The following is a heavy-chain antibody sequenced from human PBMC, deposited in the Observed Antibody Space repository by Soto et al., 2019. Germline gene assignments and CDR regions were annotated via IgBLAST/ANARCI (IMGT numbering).Heavy chain of an antibody. CDR2: ISYDGGDK. Sequence: QVQLVESGGGVVQPGRSLRLSCAASGFTFSPYTMHWVRQTPGKGLEWVAVISYDGGDKYYADSVRGRFTISRDNSKNTLFLQMNSLRAEDTALYYCARGGGFCGADCYKGGIDYWGQGTLVTVSS. V-gene: IGHV3-30-3*01. D-gene: IGHD2-21*02. CDR3: ARGGGFCGADCYKGGIDY. J-gene: IGHJ4*02. CDR1: GFTFSPYT.